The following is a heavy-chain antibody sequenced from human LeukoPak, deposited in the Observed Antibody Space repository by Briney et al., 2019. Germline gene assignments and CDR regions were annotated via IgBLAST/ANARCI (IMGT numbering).Heavy chain of an antibody. V-gene: IGHV3-23*01. CDR3: AKGGKWDVTPFDY. J-gene: IGHJ4*02. D-gene: IGHD1-26*01. CDR2: ISGGGGST. Sequence: GALGLSCAASGFPFTSYSMNWVRQAPGKGLEWVSTISGGGGSTYYADSVKGRFTISRDNSKNTLYLQVNSLRAEDTAVYYCAKGGKWDVTPFDYWGQGTLVTVFS. CDR1: GFPFTSYS.